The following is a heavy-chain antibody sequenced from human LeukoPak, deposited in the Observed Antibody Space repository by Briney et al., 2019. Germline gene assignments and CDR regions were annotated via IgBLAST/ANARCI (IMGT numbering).Heavy chain of an antibody. D-gene: IGHD6-19*01. CDR3: ARPVEQWSGYDY. V-gene: IGHV1-46*01. Sequence: ASVKVSCKASGYTFTSYYMHWVRQAPGQGLEWMGIINPSGGSTSYAQKFQGRVTMTRDTSISTAYMELSRLRSDDTAVYYCARPVEQWSGYDYWGQGTLVTVSS. CDR2: INPSGGST. CDR1: GYTFTSYY. J-gene: IGHJ4*02.